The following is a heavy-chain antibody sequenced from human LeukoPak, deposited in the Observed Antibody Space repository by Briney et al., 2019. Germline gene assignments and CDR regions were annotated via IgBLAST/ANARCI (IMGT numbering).Heavy chain of an antibody. CDR3: ALTTHGNTYGPKYFHH. CDR2: INPNSGGT. V-gene: IGHV1-2*02. D-gene: IGHD5-18*01. J-gene: IGHJ1*01. CDR1: GYTFTGYY. Sequence: ASVKVSCKASGYTFTGYYMHWVRQAPGQGLEWMGWINPNSGGTNYAQKFQGRVTMTRDTSISTAYMELSRLRSEDTAVYYCALTTHGNTYGPKYFHHWGQGTLVTVSS.